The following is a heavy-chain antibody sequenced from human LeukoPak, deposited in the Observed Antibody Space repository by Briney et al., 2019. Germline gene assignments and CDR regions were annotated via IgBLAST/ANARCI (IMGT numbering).Heavy chain of an antibody. D-gene: IGHD2-2*01. Sequence: ASVKVSCKASGYTFTDYYMHWVRRAPRQGFEWMGWINPNDGDTNYAQKFQGRVTMTRDTSISTAHMEVSRLRSDDTAVYYCARANFLYCSSTTCLFDYWGQGTLVTVSS. CDR1: GYTFTDYY. J-gene: IGHJ4*02. V-gene: IGHV1-2*02. CDR3: ARANFLYCSSTTCLFDY. CDR2: INPNDGDT.